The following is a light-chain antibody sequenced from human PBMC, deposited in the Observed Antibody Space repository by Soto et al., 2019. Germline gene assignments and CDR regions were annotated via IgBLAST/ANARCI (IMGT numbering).Light chain of an antibody. Sequence: EFVMTQSPATLSVSPGERATLSCRASQTVSSNLAWYQQKPGQAPRLLIYGASTRATGIPARFSGSGSGTEFTLIISSLQSEDFAVYYCQQYNNWPPLLTFGGGTKVEIK. CDR2: GAS. V-gene: IGKV3-15*01. CDR3: QQYNNWPPLLT. J-gene: IGKJ4*01. CDR1: QTVSSN.